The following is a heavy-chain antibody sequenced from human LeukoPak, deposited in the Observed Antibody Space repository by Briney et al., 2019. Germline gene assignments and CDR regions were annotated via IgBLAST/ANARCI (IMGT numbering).Heavy chain of an antibody. CDR3: ARDRVGATPGYYYYGMDV. CDR1: GGSISSYY. D-gene: IGHD1-26*01. J-gene: IGHJ6*02. CDR2: IYYTGST. V-gene: IGHV4-59*01. Sequence: SETLSLTCTVSGGSISSYYWSWIRQPPGKGLEWIGYIYYTGSTNYNPSLKSRVTISVDTSKNHFFLKLSSVTAADTAVYYCARDRVGATPGYYYYGMDVWGQGTTVTVSS.